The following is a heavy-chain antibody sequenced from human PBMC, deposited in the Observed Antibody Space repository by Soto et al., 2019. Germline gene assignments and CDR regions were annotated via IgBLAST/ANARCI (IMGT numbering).Heavy chain of an antibody. V-gene: IGHV4-31*03. D-gene: IGHD5-18*01. Sequence: QVQLQESGPGLVKPSQTLSLTCTVSGGSISSGGYYWSWIRQHPGKGLEWIGYIYYSGSTYYNPSLKSRVTIAVDTSNTQFSLKLSSVTAADTAVYYCAGRGYSYCFSLGMDVWGQGTTVTVSS. CDR1: GGSISSGGYY. J-gene: IGHJ6*02. CDR2: IYYSGST. CDR3: AGRGYSYCFSLGMDV.